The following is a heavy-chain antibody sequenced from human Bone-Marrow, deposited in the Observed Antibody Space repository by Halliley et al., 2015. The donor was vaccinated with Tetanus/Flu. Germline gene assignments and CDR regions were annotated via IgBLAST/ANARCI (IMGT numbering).Heavy chain of an antibody. CDR2: ISSGGLSI. CDR1: GFTFSSYV. D-gene: IGHD6-6*01. J-gene: IGHJ6*02. CDR3: ARDRQQSSSSTSGMDV. Sequence: SLRLSCAASGFTFSSYVMSWVRQAPGMGLEWVSYISSGGLSIYYADSVKGRFTISRDNAKKSLYLQMDSLRVEDTAVYYCARDRQQSSSSTSGMDVWGQGTTVTVSS. V-gene: IGHV3-48*03.